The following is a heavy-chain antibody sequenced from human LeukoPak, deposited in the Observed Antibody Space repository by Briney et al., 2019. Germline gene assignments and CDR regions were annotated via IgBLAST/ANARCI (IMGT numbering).Heavy chain of an antibody. V-gene: IGHV4-39*01. J-gene: IGHJ4*02. Sequence: XYXGXXXQPXGKGLEGIASIYYSGSTYYTPSLKSRVTISVDTSKKQFSLKLSSVTAADTAVYYCARPSENSSGWYGYWGQGTLVTVSS. CDR2: IYYSGST. CDR1: XY. CDR3: ARPSENSSGWYGY. D-gene: IGHD6-19*01.